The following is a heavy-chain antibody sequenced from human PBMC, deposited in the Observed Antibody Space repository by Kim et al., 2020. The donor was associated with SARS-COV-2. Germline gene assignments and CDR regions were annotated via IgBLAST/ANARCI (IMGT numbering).Heavy chain of an antibody. D-gene: IGHD1-1*01. V-gene: IGHV4-59*08. J-gene: IGHJ4*02. CDR3: ARHEDSTGTPWYFDY. CDR1: GGSISSYY. CDR2: IYYSGST. Sequence: SETLSLTCTVSGGSISSYYWSWIRQPPGKGLEWIGYIYYSGSTNYNPSLKSRVTISVDTSKNQFSLKLSSVTAADTAVYYCARHEDSTGTPWYFDYWGQGTLVTVSS.